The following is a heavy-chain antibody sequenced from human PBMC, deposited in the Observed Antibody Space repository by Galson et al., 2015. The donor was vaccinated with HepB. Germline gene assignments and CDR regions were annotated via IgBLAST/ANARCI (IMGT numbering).Heavy chain of an antibody. Sequence: SLRLSCAASGFTFSSYGMHWVRQAPGKGLEWVAVIWYDGSNKYYADSVKGRFTISRDNSKNTLYLQMNSLRAEDTAVYYCARALYGSGSQYFSLFDYWGQGTLVTVSS. CDR2: IWYDGSNK. D-gene: IGHD3-10*01. J-gene: IGHJ4*02. CDR1: GFTFSSYG. CDR3: ARALYGSGSQYFSLFDY. V-gene: IGHV3-33*08.